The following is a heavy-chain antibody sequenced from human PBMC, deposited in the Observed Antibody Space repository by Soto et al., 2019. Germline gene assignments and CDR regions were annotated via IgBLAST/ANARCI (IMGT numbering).Heavy chain of an antibody. J-gene: IGHJ6*02. V-gene: IGHV1-3*01. CDR2: INAGNGNT. D-gene: IGHD2-2*01. CDR3: ARPLGYCSSTSCTYYYYGMDD. Sequence: ASVKVSCKASGYTFTSYAMHWVRQAPGQRLEWMGWINAGNGNTKYSQKFQGRVTITRDTSASTAYVELSSLRSEDTALYYCARPLGYCSSTSCTYYYYGMDDWGQGTTVTVSS. CDR1: GYTFTSYA.